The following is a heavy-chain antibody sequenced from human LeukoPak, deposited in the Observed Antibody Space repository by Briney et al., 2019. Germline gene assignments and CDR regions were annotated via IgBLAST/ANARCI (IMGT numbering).Heavy chain of an antibody. CDR1: GFSFSNNY. D-gene: IGHD3-22*01. Sequence: GGSLRLSCAASGFSFSNNYMSWVRQAPGKGLEWVSLIYSGGDKRYGASVKGRFTISRDNSKNTLYLQMDSLRVEDTAVYYCGGYSSLDHWGQGTLVTVSS. V-gene: IGHV3-53*01. J-gene: IGHJ4*02. CDR3: GGYSSLDH. CDR2: IYSGGDK.